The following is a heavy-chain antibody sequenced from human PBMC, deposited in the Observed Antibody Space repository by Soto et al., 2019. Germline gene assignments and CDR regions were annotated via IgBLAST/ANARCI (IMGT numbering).Heavy chain of an antibody. CDR1: GFTFSNYA. J-gene: IGHJ4*02. CDR2: ISGGGGSA. CDR3: AKNNLFGSGTNDY. D-gene: IGHD3-10*01. Sequence: EVQVLDSGGDLVQSGGSLRLSCAASGFTFSNYAMSWVRQAPGMGLEWVSSISGGGGSAYYADSVKGRFTISRDNSKNTLYLQMNSLRAEDTAVYYCAKNNLFGSGTNDYWGQGTLVTVSS. V-gene: IGHV3-23*01.